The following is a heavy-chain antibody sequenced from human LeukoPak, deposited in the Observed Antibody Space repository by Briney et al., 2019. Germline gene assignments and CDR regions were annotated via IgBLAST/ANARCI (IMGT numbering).Heavy chain of an antibody. CDR1: GGSISSGGYY. CDR3: ARLSRSSGYYRW. Sequence: SETLSLTCTVSGGSISSGGYYWSWIRQHPGKGLEWIGYIYYSGSTYYNPSLKSRVTISVDTSKNQFSLKLSSVTAADTAVYYCARLSRSSGYYRWWGQGTLVTVSS. CDR2: IYYSGST. V-gene: IGHV4-31*03. D-gene: IGHD3-22*01. J-gene: IGHJ4*02.